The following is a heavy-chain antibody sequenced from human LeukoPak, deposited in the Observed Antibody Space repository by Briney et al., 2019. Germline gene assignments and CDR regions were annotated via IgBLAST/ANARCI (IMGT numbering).Heavy chain of an antibody. J-gene: IGHJ4*02. CDR3: AREGGPYRPLDY. CDR2: VNLQGST. Sequence: SETLSLTCGVSGGSITNTNYWTWVRQPPGKGLEWIGEVNLQGSTNYNPSLMGRVAIAVDTSGNHISLQLTSVTAADTAVYYCAREGGPYRPLDYSGQGTLVTVSS. V-gene: IGHV4-4*02. CDR1: GGSITNTNY.